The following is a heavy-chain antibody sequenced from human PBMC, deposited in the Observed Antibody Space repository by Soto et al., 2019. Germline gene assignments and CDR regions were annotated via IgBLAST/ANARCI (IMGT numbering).Heavy chain of an antibody. Sequence: QLQLQESGSGLVKPSQTLSLTCAVSGGSISSGGYSWSWIRQPPGKGLEWIGYIYHSGTTYYNPSLQGRVTISVDRSKNQFSLKPSSVTAPNTAVYYCARAPYGDYAYGMDVWGQGTTVTVSS. D-gene: IGHD4-17*01. J-gene: IGHJ6*02. CDR2: IYHSGTT. CDR1: GGSISSGGYS. CDR3: ARAPYGDYAYGMDV. V-gene: IGHV4-30-2*01.